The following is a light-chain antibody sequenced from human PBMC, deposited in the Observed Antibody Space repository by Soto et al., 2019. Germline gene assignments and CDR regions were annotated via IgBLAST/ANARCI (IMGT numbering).Light chain of an antibody. CDR3: QQYENVPT. Sequence: DIQLTQSPSSLSASIGDSVTITCQASQDISTSLNWYHRRPGKAPKLLITDASTLQTGVPPRFRGSGAVTDFSFTISRLQPEDFGEYYCQQYENVPTFGQGTKVKIK. CDR2: DAS. V-gene: IGKV1-33*01. CDR1: QDISTS. J-gene: IGKJ2*01.